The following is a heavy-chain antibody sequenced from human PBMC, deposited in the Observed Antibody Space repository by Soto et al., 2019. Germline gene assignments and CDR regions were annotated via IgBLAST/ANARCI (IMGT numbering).Heavy chain of an antibody. CDR2: ISGYNGNT. V-gene: IGHV1-18*01. CDR1: GYTFTTYD. Sequence: ASVKVSCKASGYTFTTYDISWVRQAPVQGLEWMGWISGYNGNTNYAQKLQGRVTMTTDTSTSTAYMELRSLRSDDTAVYYCARDGKGFCSGGTCFEPYYFDYWGQGALVTVSS. J-gene: IGHJ4*02. CDR3: ARDGKGFCSGGTCFEPYYFDY. D-gene: IGHD2-15*01.